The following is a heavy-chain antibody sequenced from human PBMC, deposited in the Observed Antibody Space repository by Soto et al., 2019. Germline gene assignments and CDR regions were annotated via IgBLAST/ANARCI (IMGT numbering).Heavy chain of an antibody. V-gene: IGHV4-34*01. CDR2: INPSGIN. J-gene: IGHJ6*04. CDR3: ARLFRAGYYYYSCADA. CDR1: GESFSGYY. Sequence: ETLSLTCVVYGESFSGYYWSWIRQPPGKGLEWIGEINPSGINNYNPSLKNRVTMSVDTSKNKFSLELSSVTAADTAVFYCARLFRAGYYYYSCADAWGNGNPVNLST. D-gene: IGHD3-10*01.